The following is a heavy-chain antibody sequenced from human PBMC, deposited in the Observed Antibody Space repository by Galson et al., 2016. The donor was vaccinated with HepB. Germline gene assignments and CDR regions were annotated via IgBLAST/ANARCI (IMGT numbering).Heavy chain of an antibody. V-gene: IGHV3-23*01. D-gene: IGHD3-3*01. Sequence: SLRLSCAASGLTFSTSALSWVRQAPGQGLEWVSAISRTSHSKNYADSVKGRFTISRDNAKNTLSLQMDSLKIDDTAVYYCAKGWSGPDSWGQGTLVTVSS. CDR1: GLTFSTSA. CDR2: ISRTSHSK. J-gene: IGHJ4*02. CDR3: AKGWSGPDS.